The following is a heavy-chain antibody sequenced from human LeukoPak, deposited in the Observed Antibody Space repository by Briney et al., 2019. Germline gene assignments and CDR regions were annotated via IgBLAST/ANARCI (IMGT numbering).Heavy chain of an antibody. CDR2: ISSSSTYI. CDR1: GFTFTTYW. D-gene: IGHD3-10*01. V-gene: IGHV3-21*01. CDR3: ARGFGLMSPW. J-gene: IGHJ4*02. Sequence: GGSLRLSCAASGFTFTTYWLGWVRQAPGKGLEWVSSISSSSTYIYYADSVKGRFTISRDNAKNSLFLQMNSLRAEDTAVYYCARGFGLMSPWGGQGTLVTVSS.